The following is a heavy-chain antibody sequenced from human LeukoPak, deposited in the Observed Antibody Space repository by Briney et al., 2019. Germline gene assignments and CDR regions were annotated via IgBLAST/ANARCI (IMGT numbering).Heavy chain of an antibody. D-gene: IGHD3-22*01. CDR1: GGSISSGSYY. Sequence: SQTLSLTCTVSGGSISSGSYYWSWIRQPPGKGLECIGSVYYGGSTYYNPSLRSRVTISVDTSKNQFSLKLNSVTAADTAVYYCASITMNAFDMWGQGTMVTVSS. CDR3: ASITMNAFDM. J-gene: IGHJ3*02. CDR2: VYYGGST. V-gene: IGHV4-39*01.